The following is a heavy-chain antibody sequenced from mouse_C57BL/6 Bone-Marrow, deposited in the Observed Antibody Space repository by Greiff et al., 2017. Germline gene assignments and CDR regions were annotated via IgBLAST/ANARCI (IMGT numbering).Heavy chain of an antibody. D-gene: IGHD2-3*01. CDR3: ARQRDDGYFYAMDY. V-gene: IGHV5-4*01. J-gene: IGHJ4*01. CDR2: ISDGGSYT. Sequence: DVHLVESGGGLVKPGGSLKLSCAASGFTFSSYAMSWVRQTPEKRLEWVATISDGGSYTYYPDNVKGRFTISRDNAKNNLYLQMSHLKSEDTAMYYCARQRDDGYFYAMDYWGQGTSVTVSS. CDR1: GFTFSSYA.